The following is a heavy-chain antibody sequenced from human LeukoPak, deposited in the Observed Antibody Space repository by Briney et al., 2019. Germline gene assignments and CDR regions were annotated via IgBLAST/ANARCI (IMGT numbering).Heavy chain of an antibody. J-gene: IGHJ3*02. CDR2: MNPNSGNT. Sequence: ASVKVSCKASGYTFTSYDINWVRQATGQGLEWMGWMNPNSGNTGYAQKFQGRVTMTRNTSISTAYMELSSLRSEDTAVYYCARGLNSGYVTNDAFDIWGQGTMVTVPS. D-gene: IGHD5-12*01. V-gene: IGHV1-8*01. CDR3: ARGLNSGYVTNDAFDI. CDR1: GYTFTSYD.